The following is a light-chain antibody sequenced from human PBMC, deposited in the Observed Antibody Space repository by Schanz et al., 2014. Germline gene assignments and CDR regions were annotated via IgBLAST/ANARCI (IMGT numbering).Light chain of an antibody. CDR1: QSIDTY. CDR3: QQSYTTPRT. V-gene: IGKV1-39*01. CDR2: AAS. J-gene: IGKJ4*01. Sequence: DIEMTQSPSSLSASIGDSVTLTCRASQSIDTYVNWFQQKPGKAPILLIHAASSLQSGVPSRFSGSGSGTDFTLTISSLQTEDFATYYCQQSYTTPRTFGGGTKLEI.